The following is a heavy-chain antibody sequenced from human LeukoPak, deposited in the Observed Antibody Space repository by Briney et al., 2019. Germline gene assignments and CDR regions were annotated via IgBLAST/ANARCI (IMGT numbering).Heavy chain of an antibody. V-gene: IGHV4-4*02. J-gene: IGHJ4*02. D-gene: IGHD6-19*01. Sequence: SETLSLTCAVSGGSISSRWWSWVRQPPGKGLEWIGEIFHSGSTNYNPSLKSRVTISVDKSKNHFSLELTSVTAADTAVYYCTCHSGWSGPSEWGRGTLVIVSS. CDR3: TCHSGWSGPSE. CDR2: IFHSGST. CDR1: GGSISSRW.